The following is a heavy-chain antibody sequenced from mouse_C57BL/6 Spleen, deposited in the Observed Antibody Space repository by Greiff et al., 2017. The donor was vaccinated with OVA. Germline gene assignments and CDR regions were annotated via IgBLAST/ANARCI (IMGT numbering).Heavy chain of an antibody. CDR3: TKGTAQATRAMDY. Sequence: EVQLQQSGAELVRPGASVKLSCTASGFHIKDDYMHWVKQRPEQGLEWIGWIDPENGDTEYASKFQGKATIPADTSSNTAYMQLSSLTSEDTAVYYCTKGTAQATRAMDYWGQGTSVTVSS. CDR2: IDPENGDT. J-gene: IGHJ4*01. V-gene: IGHV14-4*01. CDR1: GFHIKDDY. D-gene: IGHD3-2*02.